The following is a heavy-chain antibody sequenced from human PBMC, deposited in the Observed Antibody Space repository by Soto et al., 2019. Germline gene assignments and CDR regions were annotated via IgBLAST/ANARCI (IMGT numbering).Heavy chain of an antibody. J-gene: IGHJ4*02. Sequence: PSETLSLTCAVSGGSISSGGYSWSWLRQPPGKGLEWIGYIYYSGSTNYNPSLKSRVTISVDTSKNQFSLKLSSVTAADTAVYYCARLVSGSYFGAVGYFDYWGQGTLVTVSS. CDR2: IYYSGST. CDR1: GGSISSGGYS. D-gene: IGHD3-10*01. CDR3: ARLVSGSYFGAVGYFDY. V-gene: IGHV4-61*08.